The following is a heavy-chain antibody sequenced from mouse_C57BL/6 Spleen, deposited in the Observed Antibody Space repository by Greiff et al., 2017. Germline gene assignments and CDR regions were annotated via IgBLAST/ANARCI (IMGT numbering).Heavy chain of an antibody. CDR2: ISDGGSYT. CDR1: GFTFSSYA. V-gene: IGHV5-4*01. CDR3: AREWDGFAY. J-gene: IGHJ3*01. Sequence: DVQLVESGGGLVKPGGSLKLSCAASGFTFSSYAMSWVRQTPEKRLEWVATISDGGSYTYYPDNVKGRFTISRDNAKNNLYLQMSHLKSEDTAMYYCAREWDGFAYWGQGTLVTVSA. D-gene: IGHD4-1*01.